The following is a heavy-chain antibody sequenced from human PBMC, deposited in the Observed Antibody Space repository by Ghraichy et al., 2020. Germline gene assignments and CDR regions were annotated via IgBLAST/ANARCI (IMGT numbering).Heavy chain of an antibody. CDR1: GGTFSSYA. J-gene: IGHJ6*02. CDR3: ARGRSMGYYYYGMDV. D-gene: IGHD5-24*01. CDR2: IIPIFGTA. V-gene: IGHV1-69*05. Sequence: SVKVSCKASGGTFSSYAISWVRQAPGQGLEWMGGIIPIFGTANYAQKFQGRVTITTDESTSTAYMELSSLRSEDTAVYYCARGRSMGYYYYGMDVWGQGTTVTVSS.